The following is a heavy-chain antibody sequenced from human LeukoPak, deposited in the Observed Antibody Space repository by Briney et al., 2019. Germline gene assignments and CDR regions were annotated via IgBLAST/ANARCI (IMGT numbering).Heavy chain of an antibody. CDR3: AREGDSSGYRDAFDI. J-gene: IGHJ3*02. V-gene: IGHV1-2*02. D-gene: IGHD3-22*01. CDR1: GYTFTGYY. Sequence: ASVKVSCKASGYTFTGYYMHWVRQAPGQGLEWMGWINPNSGGTNYAQKFQGRVTMTRDTSISTAYMELSRLRSDDTAVYYCAREGDSSGYRDAFDIWGQGTMVTVSS. CDR2: INPNSGGT.